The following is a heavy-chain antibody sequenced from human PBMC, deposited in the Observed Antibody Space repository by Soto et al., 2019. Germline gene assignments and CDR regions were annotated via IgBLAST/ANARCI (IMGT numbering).Heavy chain of an antibody. Sequence: GASVKVSCKASGYTFTSYGISWVRQAPGQGLEWMGWISAYNGNTNSAQKLQGRVTMTTDTSTSTAYMELRSLRSDDTAVYYCARDHGYYDFWSGYLRFAFFDYWGQGTLVTVSS. CDR2: ISAYNGNT. D-gene: IGHD3-3*01. CDR3: ARDHGYYDFWSGYLRFAFFDY. CDR1: GYTFTSYG. J-gene: IGHJ4*02. V-gene: IGHV1-18*01.